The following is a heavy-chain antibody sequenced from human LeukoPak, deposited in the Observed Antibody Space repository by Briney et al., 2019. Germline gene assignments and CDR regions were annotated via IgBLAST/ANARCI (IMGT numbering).Heavy chain of an antibody. V-gene: IGHV3-23*01. Sequence: GGSLRLSCAASGFTFSSYAMSWVRQAPGKGLEWVSAISGSGGSTYYADSVKGRFTISRDNSKNTLYLRMNSLRAEDTAVYYCAKDRTVGASYWYFDLWGRGTLVTVSS. CDR1: GFTFSSYA. CDR3: AKDRTVGASYWYFDL. D-gene: IGHD1-26*01. CDR2: ISGSGGST. J-gene: IGHJ2*01.